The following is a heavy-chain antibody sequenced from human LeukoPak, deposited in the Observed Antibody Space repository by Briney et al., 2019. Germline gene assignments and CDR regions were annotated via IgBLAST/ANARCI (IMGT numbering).Heavy chain of an antibody. CDR3: AIQPFRDGFAVRY. J-gene: IGHJ4*02. CDR2: FDPEDGET. V-gene: IGHV1-24*01. Sequence: GASVKVSCKVSGYTLTELSMHWVRQAPGKGLEWMGGFDPEDGETTYAQKFQGRVTMTEDTSTDAAYMELSSLRSEDTAVYYCAIQPFRDGFAVRYWGQGTLVTVSS. CDR1: GYTLTELS. D-gene: IGHD5-24*01.